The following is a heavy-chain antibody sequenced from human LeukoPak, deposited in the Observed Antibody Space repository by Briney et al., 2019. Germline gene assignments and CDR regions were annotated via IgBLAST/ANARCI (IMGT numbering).Heavy chain of an antibody. D-gene: IGHD3-10*01. V-gene: IGHV4-30-4*08. CDR1: GGPISSSSYY. J-gene: IGHJ4*02. CDR2: IYYSGST. Sequence: SETLSLTCTVSGGPISSSSYYWGWIRQLPGKGLEWIGYIYYSGSTYYNPSLKSRVTISVDTSKNQFSLKLGSVTAADTAVYYCARVPYYDSGSSDYWGQGTLVTVSS. CDR3: ARVPYYDSGSSDY.